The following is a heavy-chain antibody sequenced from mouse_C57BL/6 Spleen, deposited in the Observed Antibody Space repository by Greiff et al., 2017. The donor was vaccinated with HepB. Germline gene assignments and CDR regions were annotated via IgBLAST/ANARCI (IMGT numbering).Heavy chain of an antibody. CDR3: ARHDGSSPWFAY. Sequence: EVQLVESGGDLVKPGGSLKLSCAASGFTFSSYGMSWVRQTPDKRLEWVATISSGGSYTYYPDSVKGRFTISRDNAKNTLYLQMSSLKSEDTAMYYCARHDGSSPWFAYWGQGTLFTVSA. D-gene: IGHD1-1*01. CDR1: GFTFSSYG. V-gene: IGHV5-6*01. J-gene: IGHJ3*01. CDR2: ISSGGSYT.